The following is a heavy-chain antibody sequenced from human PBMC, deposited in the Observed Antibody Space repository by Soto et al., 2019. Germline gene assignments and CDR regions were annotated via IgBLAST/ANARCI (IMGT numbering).Heavy chain of an antibody. CDR3: ARVVRYFDWLLYYYYMDV. D-gene: IGHD3-9*01. CDR2: INHSGST. J-gene: IGHJ6*03. Sequence: SETLSLTCAVYGGSFSGYYWSWIRQPPGKGLEWIGEINHSGSTNYNPSLKSRVTISVDTSKNQFSLKLSSVTAADTAVYYCARVVRYFDWLLYYYYMDVWGKGTTVTVS. CDR1: GGSFSGYY. V-gene: IGHV4-34*01.